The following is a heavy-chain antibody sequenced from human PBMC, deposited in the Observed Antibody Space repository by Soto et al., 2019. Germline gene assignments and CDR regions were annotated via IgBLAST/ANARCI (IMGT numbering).Heavy chain of an antibody. CDR3: ARDSSIAAAAYYYYYGMDV. D-gene: IGHD6-13*01. V-gene: IGHV4-59*01. J-gene: IGHJ6*02. Sequence: SETLSLTCTVSGGPISSYYWSWIRQPPGKGLEWIGYIYYSGSTNYNPSLKSRVTISVDTSKNQFSLKLSSVTAADTAVYYCARDSSIAAAAYYYYYGMDVWRHATTVTV. CDR1: GGPISSYY. CDR2: IYYSGST.